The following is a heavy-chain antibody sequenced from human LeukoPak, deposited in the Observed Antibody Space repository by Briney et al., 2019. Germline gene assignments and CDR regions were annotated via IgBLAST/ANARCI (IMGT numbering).Heavy chain of an antibody. Sequence: SVKVSRKASGGTFSSYAISWVRQAPGQGLEWMGRIIPIFGTANYAQKFQGRVTITTDESTSTAYMELSSLRSEDTAVYYCARDKPGYSYGYLYFDYWGQGTLVTVSS. CDR1: GGTFSSYA. V-gene: IGHV1-69*05. CDR3: ARDKPGYSYGYLYFDY. CDR2: IIPIFGTA. D-gene: IGHD5-18*01. J-gene: IGHJ4*02.